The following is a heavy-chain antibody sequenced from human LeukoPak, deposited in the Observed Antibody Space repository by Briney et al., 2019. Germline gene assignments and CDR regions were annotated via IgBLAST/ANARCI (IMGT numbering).Heavy chain of an antibody. D-gene: IGHD3-10*01. CDR2: ISGSGGST. V-gene: IGHV3-23*01. Sequence: PGGSLRLSCAASGFTFSSYAMSWVHQAPGKGLEWVSAISGSGGSTYYADSVKGRFTISRDNSKNTLYLQMNSLRAEDTAVYYCAKGDTLLWFGDHRGGWFDPWGQGTLVTVSS. J-gene: IGHJ5*02. CDR1: GFTFSSYA. CDR3: AKGDTLLWFGDHRGGWFDP.